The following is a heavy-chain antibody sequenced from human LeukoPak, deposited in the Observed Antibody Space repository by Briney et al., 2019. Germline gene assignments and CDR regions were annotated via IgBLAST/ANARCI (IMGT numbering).Heavy chain of an antibody. CDR2: TYYRSKWYN. CDR1: GDSVSSNSAA. J-gene: IGHJ4*02. CDR3: ARVSFLSGSHSFDY. V-gene: IGHV6-1*01. D-gene: IGHD3-16*02. Sequence: SQTLSLTCAISGDSVSSNSAAWNWIRQFPSRGLEWLGRTYYRSKWYNEYAVSVKSRITINPDTSKNQFSLQLNSVTPEDMAVYYCARVSFLSGSHSFDYWGQGTLVTVSS.